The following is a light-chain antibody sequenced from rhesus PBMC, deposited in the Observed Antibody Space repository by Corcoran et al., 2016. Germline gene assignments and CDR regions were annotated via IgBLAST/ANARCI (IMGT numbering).Light chain of an antibody. Sequence: DIQMTQSPSSLSASVGDRVTITCRASQGITNDLAWYQQKPGETPKLLIYGASSLKSGIPSRFSGSGSGTDFTLTISSLQSEDFATYYCQHYYSTPWTFGQGTKVEIK. J-gene: IGKJ1*01. CDR2: GAS. CDR1: QGITND. V-gene: IGKV1-25*02. CDR3: QHYYSTPWT.